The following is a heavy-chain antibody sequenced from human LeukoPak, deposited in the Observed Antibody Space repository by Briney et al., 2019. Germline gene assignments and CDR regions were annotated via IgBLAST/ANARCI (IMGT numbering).Heavy chain of an antibody. D-gene: IGHD6-19*01. CDR2: IYYSGST. CDR1: GGSISSGGYY. Sequence: SETLSLTCTVSGGSISSGGYYWSWIRQPPGKGLEWIGYIYYSGSTNYNPSLKSRVTISVDTSKNQFSLKLSSVTAADTAVYYCARVRLAVAGSAGVDGMDVWGQGTTVTVSS. V-gene: IGHV4-61*08. CDR3: ARVRLAVAGSAGVDGMDV. J-gene: IGHJ6*02.